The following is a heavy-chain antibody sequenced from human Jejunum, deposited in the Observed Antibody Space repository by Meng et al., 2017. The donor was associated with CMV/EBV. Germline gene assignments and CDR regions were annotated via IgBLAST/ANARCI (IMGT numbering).Heavy chain of an antibody. J-gene: IGHJ3*02. V-gene: IGHV3-74*01. Sequence: CAASEFTFSSSWMPWFRQVPGRGLVFVSRINSDGSSTSYADSVKGRFTISRDNANNTLYLQMNSLRARDTAVYYCARGGVSGAFDIWGRGTMVTVSS. CDR3: ARGGVSGAFDI. D-gene: IGHD5/OR15-5a*01. CDR2: INSDGSST. CDR1: EFTFSSSW.